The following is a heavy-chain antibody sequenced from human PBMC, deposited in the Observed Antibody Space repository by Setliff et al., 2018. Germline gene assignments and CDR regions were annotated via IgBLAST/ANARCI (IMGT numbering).Heavy chain of an antibody. CDR3: ARDGDFWSGYCFDY. CDR1: GFTFSSYS. J-gene: IGHJ4*02. D-gene: IGHD3-3*01. Sequence: PGGSLRLSCAASGFTFSSYSMNWVRQAPGKGLEWASYISSSSSTIYYADSVKGRFTISRDNAKNSLYLQMNSLRAEDTAVYYCARDGDFWSGYCFDYWGQGTLVTVSS. CDR2: ISSSSSTI. V-gene: IGHV3-48*01.